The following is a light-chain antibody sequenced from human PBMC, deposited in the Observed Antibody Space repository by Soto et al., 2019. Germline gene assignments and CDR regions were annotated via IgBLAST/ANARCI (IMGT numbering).Light chain of an antibody. Sequence: QPVLTQPASVSGSPGQSITISCTGTNNDVGAYPYVSWYQQHPGTAPKLIIYEVTNRPSGISDRFSGSKSGNTASLTISGLQAEDESDYYCSSFATSGTTVIFGGGTKVTVL. V-gene: IGLV2-14*01. CDR1: NNDVGAYPY. J-gene: IGLJ2*01. CDR3: SSFATSGTTVI. CDR2: EVT.